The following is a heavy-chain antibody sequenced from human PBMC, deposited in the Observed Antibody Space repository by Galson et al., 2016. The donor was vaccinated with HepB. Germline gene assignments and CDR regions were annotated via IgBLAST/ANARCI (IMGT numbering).Heavy chain of an antibody. Sequence: TLSLTCVVSRTSMRNGGYSWAWIRQPPGKGLEWIGNIYHLGTAYYNPSLKSRVTMSVDLSRNEFYLTLTSVTAADTAVYYCAARPYSFGYGWFDPWGQGTLVTVSS. D-gene: IGHD3-22*01. J-gene: IGHJ5*02. V-gene: IGHV4-30-2*01. CDR3: AARPYSFGYGWFDP. CDR1: RTSMRNGGYS. CDR2: IYHLGTA.